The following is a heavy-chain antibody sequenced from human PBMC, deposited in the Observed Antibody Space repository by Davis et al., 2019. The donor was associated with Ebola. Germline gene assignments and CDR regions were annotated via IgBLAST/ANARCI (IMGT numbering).Heavy chain of an antibody. Sequence: SVKVSCKASGGTFSSYAISWVRQAPGQGLEWMGGIIPIFGTANYAQKFQGRVTITADKSTSTAYMELSSLRSEDTAVYYCTRGPTYDYIWGSYRLGGKFDYWGQGTLVTVSS. D-gene: IGHD3-16*02. CDR3: TRGPTYDYIWGSYRLGGKFDY. V-gene: IGHV1-69*06. CDR1: GGTFSSYA. J-gene: IGHJ4*02. CDR2: IIPIFGTA.